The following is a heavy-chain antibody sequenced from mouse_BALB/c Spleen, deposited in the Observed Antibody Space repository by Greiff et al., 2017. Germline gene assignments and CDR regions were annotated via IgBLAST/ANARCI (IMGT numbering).Heavy chain of an antibody. Sequence: EVQGVESGGGLVQPGGSRKLSCAASGFTFSSFGMHWVRQAPEKGLEWVAYISSGSSTIYYADTVKGRFTISRDNPKNTLFLQMTSLRSEDTAMYYCAREDYGPYAMDYWGQGTSVTVSS. CDR3: AREDYGPYAMDY. D-gene: IGHD1-2*01. V-gene: IGHV5-17*02. J-gene: IGHJ4*01. CDR2: ISSGSSTI. CDR1: GFTFSSFG.